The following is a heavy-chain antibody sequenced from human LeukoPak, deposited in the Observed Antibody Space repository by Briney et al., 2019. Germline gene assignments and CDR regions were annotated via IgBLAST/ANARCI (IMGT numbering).Heavy chain of an antibody. CDR2: INYSGST. D-gene: IGHD3-3*01. V-gene: IGHV4-39*01. Sequence: PGGSLRLSCAASGFTLSDYYISWIRQPPGKGLEWIGSINYSGSTYYNPSLKSRVTISVDTSKNQFSLKLSSVTAADTAVYYCARQAFKYTIFGVALDAFDMWGQRTMVTVSS. CDR3: ARQAFKYTIFGVALDAFDM. J-gene: IGHJ3*02. CDR1: GFTLSDYY.